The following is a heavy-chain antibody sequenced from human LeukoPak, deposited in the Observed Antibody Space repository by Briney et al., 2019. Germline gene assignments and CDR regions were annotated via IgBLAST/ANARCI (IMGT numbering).Heavy chain of an antibody. CDR2: ISSSSSYI. CDR1: GFTFSSYS. V-gene: IGHV3-21*01. Sequence: KPGGSLRLSCAASGFTFSSYSMNWVRQAPGKGLEWVSSISSSSSYIYYADSVKGRFTISRDNAKNSLYLQMNSLRAEDTAVYYCATEYYYDSSGYSQELDYWGQGTLVTASS. J-gene: IGHJ4*02. CDR3: ATEYYYDSSGYSQELDY. D-gene: IGHD3-22*01.